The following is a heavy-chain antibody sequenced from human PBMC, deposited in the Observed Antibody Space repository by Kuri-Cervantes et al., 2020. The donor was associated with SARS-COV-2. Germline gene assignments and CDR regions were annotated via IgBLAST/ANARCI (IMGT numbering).Heavy chain of an antibody. D-gene: IGHD1-26*01. CDR2: IHYSGST. J-gene: IGHJ6*02. CDR3: ARLGGTKGSYYYGVDV. CDR1: GGSFSGYY. Sequence: SETLSLTCAVYGGSFSGYYWSWIRQPPGKGLEWIGNIHYSGSTNYNPSLKSRVTISVDTSKNQRALRLSSVTAADTAVYYCARLGGTKGSYYYGVDVWGQGTTVTVSS. V-gene: IGHV4-34*01.